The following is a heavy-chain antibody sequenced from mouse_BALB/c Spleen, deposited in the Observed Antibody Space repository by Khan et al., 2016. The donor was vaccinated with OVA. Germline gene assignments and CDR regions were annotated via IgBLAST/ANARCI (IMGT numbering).Heavy chain of an antibody. J-gene: IGHJ4*01. CDR1: GYTFPEYT. D-gene: IGHD2-12*01. CDR2: INPKNGGT. V-gene: IGHV1-18*01. Sequence: VQLQQSGPELVKPGASVKISCKTSGYTFPEYTVHWVKQSLGKSLDWIGVINPKNGGTAYNQKFKGKATLTVDQSSSPAYMEFRSLTSEGSAVYYCSNDPGRYWGQGTSVTVAS. CDR3: SNDPGRY.